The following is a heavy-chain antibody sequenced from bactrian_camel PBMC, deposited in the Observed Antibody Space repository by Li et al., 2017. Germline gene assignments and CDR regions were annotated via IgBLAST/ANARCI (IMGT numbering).Heavy chain of an antibody. D-gene: IGHD4*01. V-gene: IGHV3S55*01. J-gene: IGHJ6*01. CDR2: ISVDGRT. CDR3: AAQGPGANCRRLAKPDFPY. CDR1: GFTSASCG. Sequence: VQLVESGGGSVQAGGSLRLSCTAPGFTSASCGMDWYRQAAGKQREWVSTISVDGRTSYADSVEGRFTISKDRAKNTLYLQMNSLTPEDTGMYYCAAQGPGANCRRLAKPDFPYWGQGTQVTVSS.